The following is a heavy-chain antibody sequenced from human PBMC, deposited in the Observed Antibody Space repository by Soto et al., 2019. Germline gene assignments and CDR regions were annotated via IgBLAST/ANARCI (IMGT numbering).Heavy chain of an antibody. V-gene: IGHV3-21*01. CDR3: ARDQPGYSYGYGLGY. CDR2: ISSSSSYI. D-gene: IGHD5-18*01. CDR1: GLTFSSFS. Sequence: EVQLVESGGGLVKPGGSLRLSCAASGLTFSSFSLTWSPQVPGKGREWVSSISSSSSYIYYADSVKGRFTISRDNAKNSLYLQMNSLRAEDTAVYFCARDQPGYSYGYGLGYWGQGTLVTVSS. J-gene: IGHJ4*02.